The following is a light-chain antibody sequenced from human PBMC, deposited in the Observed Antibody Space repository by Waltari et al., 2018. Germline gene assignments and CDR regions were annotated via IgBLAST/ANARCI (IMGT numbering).Light chain of an antibody. CDR2: WAS. Sequence: DIVMTQSPDSLAVSLGERATINCKSSQSVLYSSDNKNYLAWYQQKPGQPPKLLFYWASTRESGVPDRFSGSGSVTDFTLTISSLQAEDVAVYYCQQHYTTPFTFGPGTTVDIK. CDR1: QSVLYSSDNKNY. CDR3: QQHYTTPFT. J-gene: IGKJ3*01. V-gene: IGKV4-1*01.